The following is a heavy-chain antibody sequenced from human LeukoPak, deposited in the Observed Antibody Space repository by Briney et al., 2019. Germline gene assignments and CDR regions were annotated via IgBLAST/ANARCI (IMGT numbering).Heavy chain of an antibody. V-gene: IGHV4-59*12. CDR2: IYYSGGA. CDR3: ARGRTGVFWYFDL. D-gene: IGHD7-27*01. J-gene: IGHJ2*01. CDR1: GGSISTFS. Sequence: SSETLSLTCTASGGSISTFSCGLIRQPPGKGLEWIGYIYYSGGANYSPSFKSRVTMSLDTSKNQFSLKLISVTAADTAVYYCARGRTGVFWYFDLWGRGTLVTVSS.